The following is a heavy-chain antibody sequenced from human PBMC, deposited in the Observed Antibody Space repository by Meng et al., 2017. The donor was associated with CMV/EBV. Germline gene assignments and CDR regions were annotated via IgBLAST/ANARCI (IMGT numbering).Heavy chain of an antibody. CDR1: GFNVRDKY. CDR2: IYRGDNT. J-gene: IGHJ4*02. CDR3: TGDSVSNPNLDY. D-gene: IGHD3-10*01. V-gene: IGHV3-66*01. Sequence: EVQVVESGGGLVQPGGSLRLSCAASGFNVRDKYMSWVRQAPGKGLEWVCIIYRGDNTYYIDSVKDRFTVSRGNSKNTMYLQMNSLRVEDTAVYYCTGDSVSNPNLDYWGQGTLVTVSS.